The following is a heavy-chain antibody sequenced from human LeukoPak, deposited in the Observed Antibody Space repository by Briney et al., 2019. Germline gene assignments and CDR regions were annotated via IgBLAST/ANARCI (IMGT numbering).Heavy chain of an antibody. J-gene: IGHJ6*03. CDR3: ARDRNGVYYYYYMDV. D-gene: IGHD2-8*01. Sequence: ASVKVSCKASGYTFTGYYMHWVRQAPGQGLEWMGWINPNSGGTNYAQKFQGRVTMTRDTSISTAYMELSRLRSDDTAVYYCARDRNGVYYYYYMDVWGKGATVTVSS. V-gene: IGHV1-2*02. CDR1: GYTFTGYY. CDR2: INPNSGGT.